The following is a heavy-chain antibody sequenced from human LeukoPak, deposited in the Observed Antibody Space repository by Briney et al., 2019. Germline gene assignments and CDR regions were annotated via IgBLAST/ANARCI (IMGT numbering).Heavy chain of an antibody. CDR3: ARATRSLHQPFDY. J-gene: IGHJ4*02. CDR2: INPNSGGT. V-gene: IGHV1-2*02. D-gene: IGHD1-14*01. Sequence: GASVKVSCKASGYTFTGYYMHWVRQAPGQGLEWMGWINPNSGGTNYAQKFQGRVTMTRDTSISTAYMELSRLRSDDTAVYYCARATRSLHQPFDYWGQGTLVTVSS. CDR1: GYTFTGYY.